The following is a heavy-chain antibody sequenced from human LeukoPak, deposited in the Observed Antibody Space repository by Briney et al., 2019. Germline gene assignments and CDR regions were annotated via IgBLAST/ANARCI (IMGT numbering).Heavy chain of an antibody. CDR1: GFTFSNYW. J-gene: IGHJ4*02. CDR3: AKHFQSGYWGYFDY. Sequence: PGGSLRLSCAASGFTFSNYWMGWVRQAPGKGLEWVANIKQDGSEKYYVDSVKGRFTISRDNTKSSLYLQMNSLRDEDTAVYYCAKHFQSGYWGYFDYWGQGTLVTVSS. V-gene: IGHV3-7*01. CDR2: IKQDGSEK. D-gene: IGHD6-25*01.